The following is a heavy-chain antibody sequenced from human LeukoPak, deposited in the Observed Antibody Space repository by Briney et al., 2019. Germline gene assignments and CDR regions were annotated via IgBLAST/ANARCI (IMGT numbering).Heavy chain of an antibody. V-gene: IGHV4-39*06. CDR3: AFCPRGYEDAFDI. CDR1: GGSISSSSYY. J-gene: IGHJ3*02. D-gene: IGHD5-12*01. CDR2: IYYSGST. Sequence: PSETLSLTCTVSGGSISSSSYYWGWIRQPPGKGLEWIGSIYYSGSTYYNPSLKSRVTISVDTSKNQFTLKLSSVTAADTAVYYCAFCPRGYEDAFDIWGQGTMVTVSS.